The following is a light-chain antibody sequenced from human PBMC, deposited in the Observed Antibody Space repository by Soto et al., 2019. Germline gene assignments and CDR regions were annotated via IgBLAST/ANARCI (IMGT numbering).Light chain of an antibody. CDR2: AAS. V-gene: IGKV1-17*01. Sequence: DIQMTQSPSSLSASVGDRVTITCRASQDIRNDLGWYQQKRGKAPKRLIYAASSLPSGVPSRFSGSGSGTEFTLTISSLQPEDYATYYCLQHNDYPPTFGQGTKVEI. J-gene: IGKJ1*01. CDR3: LQHNDYPPT. CDR1: QDIRND.